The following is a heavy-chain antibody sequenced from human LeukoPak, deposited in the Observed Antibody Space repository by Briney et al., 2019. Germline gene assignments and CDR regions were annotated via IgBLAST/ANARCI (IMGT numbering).Heavy chain of an antibody. V-gene: IGHV3-23*01. Sequence: GGSLRRSCEASGFTFVSYAMSWVRQAPGEGLEWVTAISGSGGSTYYVDSVKGRFTISRDNTKNTLYLQMNSLRAEDTAVYYCAKDTSTEYYYDSSGYSGAFDIWGQGTMVTVSS. J-gene: IGHJ3*02. CDR2: ISGSGGST. CDR3: AKDTSTEYYYDSSGYSGAFDI. D-gene: IGHD3-22*01. CDR1: GFTFVSYA.